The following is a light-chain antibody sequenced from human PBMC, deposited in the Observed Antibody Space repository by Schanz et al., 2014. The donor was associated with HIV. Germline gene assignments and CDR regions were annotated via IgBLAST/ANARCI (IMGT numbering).Light chain of an antibody. V-gene: IGLV1-40*01. CDR1: SSNIGAGYD. J-gene: IGLJ2*01. CDR3: SSYTSSSTLV. Sequence: QSVLTQPPSVSGAPGQWVTVSCSGGSSNIGAGYDVHWYQQLPGTAPKLLKNGDNNRPSGVPDRFSGSKSGTSASLTISGLQAEDEADYYCSSYTSSSTLVFGGGTKVTVL. CDR2: GDN.